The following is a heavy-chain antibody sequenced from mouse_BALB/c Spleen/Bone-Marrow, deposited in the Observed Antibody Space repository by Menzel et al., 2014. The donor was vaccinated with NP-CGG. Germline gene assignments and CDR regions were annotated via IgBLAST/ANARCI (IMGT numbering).Heavy chain of an antibody. Sequence: QVQLQQPGAELVKPGASVKLSCKSSGYTFTSYYMYWVKQRPGQGLEWIGGINPSNGGTNFNEKFKSKATLTVDKSSSTAYMQLSSLTSEDSAVYYYTREGTFFAYWGQGTLVTVSA. CDR1: GYTFTSYY. CDR3: TREGTFFAY. D-gene: IGHD3-3*01. CDR2: INPSNGGT. V-gene: IGHV1S81*02. J-gene: IGHJ3*01.